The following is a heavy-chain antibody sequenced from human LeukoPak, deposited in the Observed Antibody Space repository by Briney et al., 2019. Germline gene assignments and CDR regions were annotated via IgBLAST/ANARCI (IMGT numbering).Heavy chain of an antibody. CDR2: INHSGSI. Sequence: PSETLSLTCAVSGGSFSGYYWSWIRQPPGKGLEWIGEINHSGSINYNPSLKSRVTISVDTSKNQFSLKLSSVTAADTAVYYCARGLAAGCWGQGTLVTVSS. J-gene: IGHJ4*02. D-gene: IGHD6-19*01. CDR1: GGSFSGYY. CDR3: ARGLAAGC. V-gene: IGHV4-34*01.